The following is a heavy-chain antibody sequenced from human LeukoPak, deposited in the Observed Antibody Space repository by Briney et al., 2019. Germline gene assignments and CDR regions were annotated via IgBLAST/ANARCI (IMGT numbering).Heavy chain of an antibody. Sequence: ASVKVSCKASGFTFTSSAMQWVRQARGQRLEWIGWIVVGSGNTNYAQKFQERVTITRDMSTSTTYMELSSLRSEDTAVYYCARDSGGSGYLWFDPWGQGTLVTVSS. CDR3: ARDSGGSGYLWFDP. J-gene: IGHJ5*02. D-gene: IGHD3-3*01. CDR1: GFTFTSSA. CDR2: IVVGSGNT. V-gene: IGHV1-58*02.